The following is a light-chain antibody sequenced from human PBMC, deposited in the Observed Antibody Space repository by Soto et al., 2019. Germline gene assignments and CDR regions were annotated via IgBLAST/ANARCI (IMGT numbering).Light chain of an antibody. CDR2: GAS. Sequence: DIRMSQSPPSVSASVGDRVSITCRASQDVGKWLAWYQQKPGKAPTLLIHGASSLQSGVPPRYSGSGYGTDFTLTISSLQPEDFATYYCQQSYSSITFGQGTQLEIK. CDR1: QDVGKW. V-gene: IGKV1-12*01. J-gene: IGKJ5*01. CDR3: QQSYSSIT.